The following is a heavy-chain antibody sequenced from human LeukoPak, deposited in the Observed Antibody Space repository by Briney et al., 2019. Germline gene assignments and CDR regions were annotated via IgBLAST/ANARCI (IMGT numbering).Heavy chain of an antibody. CDR3: ARQRGHNWFDP. Sequence: PSETLSLTCAVYGGSFSGYYWSWLRQPPGKGLEWIGEINHSGSTNYNPSLKSRVTISVDTSKNQFSLKLSSVTAADTAVYYCARQRGHNWFDPWGQGTLVTVSS. CDR2: INHSGST. V-gene: IGHV4-34*01. CDR1: GGSFSGYY. J-gene: IGHJ5*02. D-gene: IGHD3-16*01.